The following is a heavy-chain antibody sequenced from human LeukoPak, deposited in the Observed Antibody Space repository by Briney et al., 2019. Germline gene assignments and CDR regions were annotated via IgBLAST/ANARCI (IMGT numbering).Heavy chain of an antibody. CDR2: ISGSGGST. CDR3: AKDQGSSGWYVDWFDP. V-gene: IGHV3-23*01. CDR1: GFTFSSYA. J-gene: IGHJ5*02. Sequence: GGSLRLSCAASGFTFSSYAMSWVRQAPGKGLEWVSAISGSGGSTYYADSVKGRFTISRDNSKNTLYLQMNSLRAEDMAVYYCAKDQGSSGWYVDWFDPWGQGTLVTVSS. D-gene: IGHD6-19*01.